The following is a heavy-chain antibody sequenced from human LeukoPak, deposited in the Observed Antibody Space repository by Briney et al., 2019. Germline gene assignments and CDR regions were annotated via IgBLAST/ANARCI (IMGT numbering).Heavy chain of an antibody. V-gene: IGHV3-21*04. CDR2: ISSSSSYI. J-gene: IGHJ4*02. D-gene: IGHD3-22*01. CDR1: GFTFSSYS. Sequence: GGSLRLSCAASGFTFSSYSMNWVREAPGKGLERVSSISSSSSYIYYADSVKGRFTISRDNAKNSLYLQMNSLRAEDTALYYCPSLRRQYYDSSGSTAAVMWGQGTLVTVSS. CDR3: PSLRRQYYDSSGSTAAVM.